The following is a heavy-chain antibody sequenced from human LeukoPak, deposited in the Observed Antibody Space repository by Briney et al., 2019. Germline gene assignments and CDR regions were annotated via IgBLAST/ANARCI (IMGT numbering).Heavy chain of an antibody. J-gene: IGHJ4*02. D-gene: IGHD5-18*01. V-gene: IGHV3-33*01. CDR1: GFTFSNYG. CDR2: IWYDGSNK. Sequence: GGSLRLSCAASGFTFSNYGMHWVRQAPGKGLEWVALIWYDGSNKYYADSVKGRFTFSRDNSKNTLYLQMNSLRAEDTAVYHCARTVDTAMAVTFDYWGQGSLVTVSS. CDR3: ARTVDTAMAVTFDY.